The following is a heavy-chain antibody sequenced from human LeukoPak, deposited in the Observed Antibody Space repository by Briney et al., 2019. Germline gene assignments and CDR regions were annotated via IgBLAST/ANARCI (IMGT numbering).Heavy chain of an antibody. CDR2: ISAYNGNT. D-gene: IGHD3-9*01. Sequence: ASVKVCCKASGYTFTSYGISWVRPAPGQGLVWMGWISAYNGNTNYAQKLQGRVTMTTDTSTSTAYMELRSLRSDDTAVYYCARGRLRYLDSYNWFDPWGQGTLVTVSS. CDR3: ARGRLRYLDSYNWFDP. J-gene: IGHJ5*02. V-gene: IGHV1-18*01. CDR1: GYTFTSYG.